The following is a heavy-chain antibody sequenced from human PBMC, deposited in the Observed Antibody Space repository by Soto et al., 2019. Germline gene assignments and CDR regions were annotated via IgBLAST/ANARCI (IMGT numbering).Heavy chain of an antibody. CDR1: GFPFSSYA. CDR3: ARDPEAGSGWLNYYYYYGMDV. CDR2: ISYDGRNK. V-gene: IGHV3-30*04. D-gene: IGHD6-19*01. J-gene: IGHJ6*02. Sequence: QVQLVESGGGVVQPGRSLRLSCAASGFPFSSYAMHWVRQAPGKGLEGVAVISYDGRNKYYADFVKGRFTISRDNSKNTLYLQMNSLKAEDTAVYYCARDPEAGSGWLNYYYYYGMDVWGQGTTVTVSS.